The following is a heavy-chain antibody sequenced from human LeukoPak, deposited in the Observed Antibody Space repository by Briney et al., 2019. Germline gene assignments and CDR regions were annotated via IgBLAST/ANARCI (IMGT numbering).Heavy chain of an antibody. D-gene: IGHD2-15*01. Sequence: GGSLRLSCATYGFTLRSFWMHWVRQHPGKGLVLVPRINRDGIERKYADSGKGRFTISRDNYKNTVYLQMNSLTAEDRAVDYGGRGAWWTSFHFDKWGQGALVTVSS. V-gene: IGHV3-74*01. CDR3: GRGAWWTSFHFDK. J-gene: IGHJ4*02. CDR2: INRDGIER. CDR1: GFTLRSFW.